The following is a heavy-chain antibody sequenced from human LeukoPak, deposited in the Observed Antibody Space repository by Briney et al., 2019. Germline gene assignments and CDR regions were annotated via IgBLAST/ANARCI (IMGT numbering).Heavy chain of an antibody. Sequence: GGSLRLSCAASGFTFSSYWMSWVRQAPGKGLEWVANINQDGDKKYYVDSVKGRFTISRDNAKNSLYLQLNSLRPEDMAFYYCAKDIGPTGDAFHIWGQGTVVTVSS. J-gene: IGHJ3*02. CDR1: GFTFSSYW. V-gene: IGHV3-7*03. CDR3: AKDIGPTGDAFHI. D-gene: IGHD1-14*01. CDR2: INQDGDKK.